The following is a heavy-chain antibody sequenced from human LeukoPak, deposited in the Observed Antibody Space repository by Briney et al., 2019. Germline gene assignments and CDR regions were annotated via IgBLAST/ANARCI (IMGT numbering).Heavy chain of an antibody. CDR1: GGSISSYY. Sequence: PSETLSLTCTVSGGSISSYYWSWIRQPPGKGLEWIGYIYYSGSTNYNPSLKSRVTISVDTSKNQFSLKLSSVTAADTAVYYCARSYYDSSGYVNWGQGTLVTVSS. CDR2: IYYSGST. D-gene: IGHD3-22*01. CDR3: ARSYYDSSGYVN. V-gene: IGHV4-59*08. J-gene: IGHJ4*02.